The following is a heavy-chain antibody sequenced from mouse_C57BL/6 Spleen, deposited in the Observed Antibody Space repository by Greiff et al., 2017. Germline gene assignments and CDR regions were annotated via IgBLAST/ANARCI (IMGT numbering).Heavy chain of an antibody. Sequence: QVQLQQPGAELVKPGASVKLSCKASGYTFTSSWRHGVNQRPGKGLEWIGMIHPNSGSTNYNEKFKSKATLTVDKSSSTAYMQLSSLTSEDSAVYYCAKDYAMDYWGQGTSVTVSS. CDR2: IHPNSGST. J-gene: IGHJ4*01. CDR1: GYTFTSSW. V-gene: IGHV1-64*01. CDR3: AKDYAMDY.